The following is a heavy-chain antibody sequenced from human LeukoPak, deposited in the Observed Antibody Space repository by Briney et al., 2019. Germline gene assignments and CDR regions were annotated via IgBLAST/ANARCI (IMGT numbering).Heavy chain of an antibody. CDR2: IYPGDSNT. CDR1: GYSFTSYW. CDR3: ARLTDMDYGDWGIDY. J-gene: IGHJ4*02. Sequence: GESLKISCKGSGYSFTSYWIGWVRQMPGKGLEWMGIIYPGDSNTTYSPSFQGQVTISADKSISTAYLQWSSLKASDTAMYYCARLTDMDYGDWGIDYWGQGTLVTVSS. V-gene: IGHV5-51*01. D-gene: IGHD4-17*01.